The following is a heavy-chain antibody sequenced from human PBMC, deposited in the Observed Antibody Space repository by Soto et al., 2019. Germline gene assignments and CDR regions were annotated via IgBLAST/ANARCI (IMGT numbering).Heavy chain of an antibody. CDR3: AREAGEYDFWSGYYFGFDP. CDR1: GGSISSYY. CDR2: IYYSGST. Sequence: PSETLSLTCTVSGGSISSYYWSWIRQPPGKGLEWIGYIYYSGSTNYNPSLKSRVTISVDTSKNQFSLKLSSVTAAGTAVYYCAREAGEYDFWSGYYFGFDPWGQGTLVTVSS. V-gene: IGHV4-59*01. J-gene: IGHJ5*02. D-gene: IGHD3-3*01.